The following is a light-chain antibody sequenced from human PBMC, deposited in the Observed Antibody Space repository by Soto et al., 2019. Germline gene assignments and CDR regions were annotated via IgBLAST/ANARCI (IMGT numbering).Light chain of an antibody. CDR3: CSSAGSSTLVV. Sequence: QSALTQPASVSGSPGQSITISCTGTSSDVGSYNIVSWYQQHPGKAPKLMIYEGSKRPSGVSNRFSGSKSGNTASLTISGLQAEDEADYYCCSSAGSSTLVVFGGGTQLTVL. CDR1: SSDVGSYNI. V-gene: IGLV2-23*01. CDR2: EGS. J-gene: IGLJ2*01.